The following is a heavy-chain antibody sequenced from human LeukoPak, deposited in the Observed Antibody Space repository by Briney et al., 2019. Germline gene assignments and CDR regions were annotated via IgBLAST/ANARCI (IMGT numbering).Heavy chain of an antibody. Sequence: PGGSLRLSCAASGFTFSSYAMSWVRQAPGKGLEWVSAISGSGGSTYYADSVKGRLTISRDNSKNTLYLQMNSLRAEDTAVYYCASYDYGAGGFDYWGQGTLVTVSS. D-gene: IGHD4-17*01. CDR1: GFTFSSYA. V-gene: IGHV3-23*01. CDR2: ISGSGGST. CDR3: ASYDYGAGGFDY. J-gene: IGHJ4*02.